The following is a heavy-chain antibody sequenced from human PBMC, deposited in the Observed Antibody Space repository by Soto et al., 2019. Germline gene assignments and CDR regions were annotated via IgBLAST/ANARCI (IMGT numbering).Heavy chain of an antibody. CDR3: AKVRSGWYSTDY. V-gene: IGHV3-23*01. J-gene: IGHJ4*02. Sequence: EVQLLESGGGLVQPGGSLRLSCAASGFTIRSYAMSWVRQAPGKGLEWVSAISDRGDTTHYADSVKGRFTISRDNSKNTLYLQMNSLRAEDTAVYYCAKVRSGWYSTDYWGQGTLVTVSS. CDR2: ISDRGDTT. CDR1: GFTIRSYA. D-gene: IGHD6-19*01.